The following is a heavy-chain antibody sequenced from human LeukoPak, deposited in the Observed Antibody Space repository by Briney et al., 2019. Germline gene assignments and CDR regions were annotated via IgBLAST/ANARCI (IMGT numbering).Heavy chain of an antibody. CDR3: AKLIYYGDYHADI. CDR2: IYSGGST. J-gene: IGHJ3*02. CDR1: GFTVSSNY. V-gene: IGHV3-53*01. Sequence: GGSLRLSCEASGFTVSSNYMSLVRQAPGKGLEWVSVIYSGGSTYYADSVKGRFTISRDNSKNTLYLQMNSLRAEDTAVYYCAKLIYYGDYHADIWGQGTMVTVSS. D-gene: IGHD4-17*01.